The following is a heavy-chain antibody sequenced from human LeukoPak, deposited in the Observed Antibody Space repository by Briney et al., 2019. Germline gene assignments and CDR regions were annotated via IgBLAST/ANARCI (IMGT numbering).Heavy chain of an antibody. CDR3: ARVLHKRNYDSSDYYGY. Sequence: GGSLRLSCVGSGFRFSTSGMHWVRQAPGKGLEWLSYISSGSSTIYYADSVKGRFTISRDNAKNSLYLQMNSLRAEDTAVYYCARVLHKRNYDSSDYYGYWGQGTLVTVSS. D-gene: IGHD3-22*01. CDR1: GFRFSTSG. V-gene: IGHV3-48*01. CDR2: ISSGSSTI. J-gene: IGHJ4*02.